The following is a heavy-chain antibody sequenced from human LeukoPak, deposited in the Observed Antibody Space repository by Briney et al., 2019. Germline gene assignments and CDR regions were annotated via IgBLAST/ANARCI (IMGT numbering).Heavy chain of an antibody. CDR2: IGGSGDGA. J-gene: IGHJ5*02. Sequence: GGSLRLSCAASGFTFSSYAMVWVRQAPGKGLEWVSTIGGSGDGAYYADSVKGRFTISRDNFKNTLTLQMNRLRAEDTAVYYCAKRYYYDTSGNPGVLDPWRQGTPVTVS. CDR3: AKRYYYDTSGNPGVLDP. CDR1: GFTFSSYA. V-gene: IGHV3-23*01. D-gene: IGHD3-22*01.